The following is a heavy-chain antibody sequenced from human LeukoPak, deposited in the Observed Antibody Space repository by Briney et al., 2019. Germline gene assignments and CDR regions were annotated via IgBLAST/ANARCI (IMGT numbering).Heavy chain of an antibody. CDR1: GYPISSGYY. J-gene: IGHJ4*02. D-gene: IGHD3-22*01. V-gene: IGHV4-38-2*01. CDR3: ASAVVVIRFDY. CDR2: IYHSGST. Sequence: PSETLSLTCAVSGYPISSGYYWGWIRQPPGKGLEWIGSIYHSGSTYYNPSLKSRVTISVDTSKNQFSLKLSSVTAADTAVYYCASAVVVIRFDYWGQGTLVTVSS.